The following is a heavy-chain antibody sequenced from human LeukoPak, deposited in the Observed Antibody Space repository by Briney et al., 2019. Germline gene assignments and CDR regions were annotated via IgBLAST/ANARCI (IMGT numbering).Heavy chain of an antibody. Sequence: GESLKISCKASGYSFTTSSIGWVRQMPGKGLEYMGIIYPGDSDTRYSPSFQGQVTISVDKSISTAYLQWSSLKASDTAMYYCAKLTRGGYEKFDFWGQGTPVTVSS. CDR2: IYPGDSDT. D-gene: IGHD5-12*01. J-gene: IGHJ4*02. V-gene: IGHV5-51*01. CDR3: AKLTRGGYEKFDF. CDR1: GYSFTTSS.